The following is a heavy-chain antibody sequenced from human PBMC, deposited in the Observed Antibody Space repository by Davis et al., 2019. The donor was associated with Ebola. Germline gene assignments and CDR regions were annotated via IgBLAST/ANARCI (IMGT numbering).Heavy chain of an antibody. J-gene: IGHJ4*02. CDR3: ARPNYGGKLPFDY. V-gene: IGHV4-59*08. Sequence: PSETLSLTCTVSGGSISSYYWSWIRQPPGKGLEWIGYIYYSGSTNYNPSLKSRVTISVDTSKNQFSLKLSSVTAADTAVYYCARPNYGGKLPFDYWGQGTLVTVSS. CDR2: IYYSGST. D-gene: IGHD4-23*01. CDR1: GGSISSYY.